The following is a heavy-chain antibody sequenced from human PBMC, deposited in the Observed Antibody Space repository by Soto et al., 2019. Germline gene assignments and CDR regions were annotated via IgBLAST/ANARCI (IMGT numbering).Heavy chain of an antibody. V-gene: IGHV1-69*13. CDR3: ARDGYYDSSGYPRY. CDR2: IIPIFGTA. Sequence: GASVKVSCKASGGTFSSYAISWVRQAPGQGLEWMGGIIPIFGTANYAQKFQGRVTITADESTSTAYMELSSLRSEDTAVYYCARDGYYDSSGYPRYWGQGTLVTVSS. J-gene: IGHJ4*02. D-gene: IGHD3-22*01. CDR1: GGTFSSYA.